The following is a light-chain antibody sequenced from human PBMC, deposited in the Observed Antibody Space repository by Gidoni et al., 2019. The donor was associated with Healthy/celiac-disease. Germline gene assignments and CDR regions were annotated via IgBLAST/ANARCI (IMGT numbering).Light chain of an antibody. CDR1: QGISNY. V-gene: IGKV1-27*01. CDR2: AAS. CDR3: QKYNSAPLT. J-gene: IGKJ4*02. Sequence: DIQITQSPSSLSASVGDRVTITCRASQGISNYLAWYQQKPGTVPKLLIYAASTLQSGVPSRLSGSGSGTDFTITISSLQTEDVATYYGQKYNSAPLTFGGXTKVEIK.